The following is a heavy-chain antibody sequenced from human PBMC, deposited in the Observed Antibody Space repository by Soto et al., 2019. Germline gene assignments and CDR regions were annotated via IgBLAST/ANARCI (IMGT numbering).Heavy chain of an antibody. CDR3: AYRVLRTVFGLVTTTAIYFDF. Sequence: QITLNESGPTQVKPRQTLTLTCTFSGFSLTTSGVGVGWIRQSPGKAPEWLALIYWDDDKRYSPSLKSRLTITKDTSKNPVVLTMADLDPADTATYYCAYRVLRTVFGLVTTTAIYFDFWGQGTPVAVSS. D-gene: IGHD3-3*01. V-gene: IGHV2-5*02. J-gene: IGHJ4*02. CDR2: IYWDDDK. CDR1: GFSLTTSGVG.